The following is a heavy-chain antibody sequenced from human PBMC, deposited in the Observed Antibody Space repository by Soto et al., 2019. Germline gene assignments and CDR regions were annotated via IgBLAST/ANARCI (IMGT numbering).Heavy chain of an antibody. D-gene: IGHD3-10*01. CDR1: GFIFSNFA. Sequence: PGESLKISCAASGFIFSNFAMYWVRRAPGRGLEWASSIRQSGDRSSYADSAKGRFTISRDNSKNTLYLQMNGLRLDDTAVYYCVSAVRTRLDNWGPGTLVTVSS. V-gene: IGHV3-23*01. CDR2: IRQSGDRS. CDR3: VSAVRTRLDN. J-gene: IGHJ4*02.